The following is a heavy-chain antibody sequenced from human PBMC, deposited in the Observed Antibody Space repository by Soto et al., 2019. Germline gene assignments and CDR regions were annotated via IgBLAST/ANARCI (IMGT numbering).Heavy chain of an antibody. CDR1: GFTFSSYA. CDR2: ISVSGGST. Sequence: PGGSLRLSCAASGFTFSSYAMSWVRQAPGKGLEWVSAISVSGGSTYYADSVKGRFTISRDNSKNTLYLQMNSLRTEDTALYYCAKDLREGGSYLYFDYWXQXTLVTVS. D-gene: IGHD1-26*01. V-gene: IGHV3-23*01. CDR3: AKDLREGGSYLYFDY. J-gene: IGHJ4*02.